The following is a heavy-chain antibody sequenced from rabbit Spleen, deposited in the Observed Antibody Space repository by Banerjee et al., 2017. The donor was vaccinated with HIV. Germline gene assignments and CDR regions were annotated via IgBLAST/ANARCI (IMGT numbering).Heavy chain of an antibody. Sequence: QEYLEESGGGLVKPEGSLTLTCKASGFSFSSSYWICWVRQAPGKGLEWIACIYAGSSGSTDYASWAKGRFTISRENAQNTVLLQMTSLTAADTATDFCARDGAGGSYFALWGPGTLVTVS. CDR1: GFSFSSSYW. V-gene: IGHV1S45*01. CDR2: IYAGSSGST. D-gene: IGHD8-1*01. CDR3: ARDGAGGSYFAL. J-gene: IGHJ4*01.